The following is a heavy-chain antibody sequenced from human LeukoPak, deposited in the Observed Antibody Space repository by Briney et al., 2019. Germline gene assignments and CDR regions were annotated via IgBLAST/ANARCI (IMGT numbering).Heavy chain of an antibody. CDR1: GFTFSSYA. CDR3: ARDKFTGNYYDSSGYPSAGDY. CDR2: ISSSSSTI. J-gene: IGHJ4*02. Sequence: GGSLRLSCAASGFTFSSYAMSWVRQAPGKGLEWVSYISSSSSTIYYADSVKGRFTISRDNAKNSLYLQMNSLRDEDTAVYYCARDKFTGNYYDSSGYPSAGDYWGQGTLVTVSS. D-gene: IGHD3-22*01. V-gene: IGHV3-48*02.